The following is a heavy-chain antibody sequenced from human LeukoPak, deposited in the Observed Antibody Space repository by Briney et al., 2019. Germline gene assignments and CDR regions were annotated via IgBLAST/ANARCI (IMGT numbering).Heavy chain of an antibody. CDR1: GYSISGGYY. D-gene: IGHD2/OR15-2a*01. CDR2: IFQSVST. J-gene: IGHJ4*02. V-gene: IGHV4-38-2*02. CDR3: ARNSSNGFDF. Sequence: SETLSLTCTVSGYSISGGYYWCGIRQPPGKGLEWIGTIFQSVSTYYNPSLKSRVTTSVDTSKNQFSLKLSSVTAADTAVYYCARNSSNGFDFWSQGTLVTVSS.